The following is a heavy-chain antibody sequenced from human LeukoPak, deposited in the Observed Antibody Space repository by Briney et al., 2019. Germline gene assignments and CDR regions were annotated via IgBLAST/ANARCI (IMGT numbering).Heavy chain of an antibody. CDR2: ITTSGTST. D-gene: IGHD3-16*01. Sequence: GGSLRLSCATSGFTFSSYEMNWVRQAPGKGLEWISYITTSGTSTYYADSVKGRFTISRDNAKNTLYLQMNSLRAEDTAVYYCTRNLYGDCWGQGTLVTVSS. V-gene: IGHV3-48*03. CDR1: GFTFSSYE. J-gene: IGHJ4*02. CDR3: TRNLYGDC.